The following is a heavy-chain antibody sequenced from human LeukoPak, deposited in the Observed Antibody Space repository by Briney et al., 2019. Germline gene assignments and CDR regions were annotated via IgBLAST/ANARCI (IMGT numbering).Heavy chain of an antibody. V-gene: IGHV1-8*01. CDR2: MNPNSGNT. Sequence: ASVKVSCKASGYTFTSYDINWVRQATGQGLEWMGWMNPNSGNTGYAQKFQGRVTMTRNTPISTAYMELSSLRSEDTAVYYCARGGEQQLARYGQDNWFDPWGQGTLVTVSS. CDR3: ARGGEQQLARYGQDNWFDP. D-gene: IGHD6-13*01. CDR1: GYTFTSYD. J-gene: IGHJ5*02.